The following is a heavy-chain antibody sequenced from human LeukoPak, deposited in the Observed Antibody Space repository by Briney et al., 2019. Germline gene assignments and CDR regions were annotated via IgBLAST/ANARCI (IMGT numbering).Heavy chain of an antibody. V-gene: IGHV1-18*01. CDR2: ISGYNGDI. Sequence: GASVKVSCKASGYTFTNYGINWVRQAPGQGPEWMGWISGYNGDINYAQRLQGRVTMTTDASTSTAYMELRSLSSDDTAVYYCARVLSREGYFDYWGQGTLVTVSS. CDR1: GYTFTNYG. D-gene: IGHD5-24*01. J-gene: IGHJ4*02. CDR3: ARVLSREGYFDY.